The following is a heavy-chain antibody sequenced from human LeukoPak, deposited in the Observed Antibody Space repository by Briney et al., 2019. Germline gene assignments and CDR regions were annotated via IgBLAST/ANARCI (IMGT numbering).Heavy chain of an antibody. J-gene: IGHJ4*02. CDR3: ASSSSWPPEGY. D-gene: IGHD6-13*01. V-gene: IGHV4-30-2*01. Sequence: PSQTLSLTCAVSGGSISSGGYSWSWIRQPPGKGLEWIGYIYHSGGTYYNPSLKSRVTISVDRSKNRFSLKLSSVTAADTAVYYCASSSSWPPEGYWGQGTLVTVSS. CDR2: IYHSGGT. CDR1: GGSISSGGYS.